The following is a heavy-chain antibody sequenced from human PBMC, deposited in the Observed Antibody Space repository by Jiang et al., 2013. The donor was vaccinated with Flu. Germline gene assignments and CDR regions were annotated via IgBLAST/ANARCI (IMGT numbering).Heavy chain of an antibody. V-gene: IGHV1-3*01. CDR3: ARGSGYYDFWSGYYLDYFDY. CDR2: INDGNGNT. Sequence: SGAEVKKPGASVKVSCKASGYTFTSYAMHWVRQAPGQRLEWMGWINDGNGNTKYSQKFQGRVTITRDTSASTAYMELSSLRSEDTAVYYCARGSGYYDFWSGYYLDYFDYWGQGTLVTVSS. CDR1: GYTFTSYA. J-gene: IGHJ4*02. D-gene: IGHD3-3*01.